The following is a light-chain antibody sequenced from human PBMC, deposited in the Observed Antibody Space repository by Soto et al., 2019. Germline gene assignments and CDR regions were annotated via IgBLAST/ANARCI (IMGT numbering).Light chain of an antibody. V-gene: IGKV1-8*01. CDR3: QQSYSTRIT. Sequence: AIRMTQSPSSLSASTGDRVTITCRASQGISSYLAWYQQKPGKAPKLLIYAASSLQSGVPSRFSGSGSGTDFTLTISSLQPEDFATYYCQQSYSTRITFGQGTRLE. J-gene: IGKJ5*01. CDR1: QGISSY. CDR2: AAS.